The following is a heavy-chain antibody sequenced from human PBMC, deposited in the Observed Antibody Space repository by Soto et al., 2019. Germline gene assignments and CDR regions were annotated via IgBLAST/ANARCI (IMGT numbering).Heavy chain of an antibody. V-gene: IGHV3-11*01. CDR2: ISGSGRTI. Sequence: QVQLVESGGGLVKPGGSLRLSCAASGIVFSDYMSWVRQAPGKGLEWLSYISGSGRTIYSADSVKGRFTISRDNATNSLYLQMNNVTAEATAVYYFARLAFAWGWFDPWGQGTMVTVSS. CDR3: ARLAFAWGWFDP. J-gene: IGHJ5*02. D-gene: IGHD3-16*01. CDR1: GIVFSDY.